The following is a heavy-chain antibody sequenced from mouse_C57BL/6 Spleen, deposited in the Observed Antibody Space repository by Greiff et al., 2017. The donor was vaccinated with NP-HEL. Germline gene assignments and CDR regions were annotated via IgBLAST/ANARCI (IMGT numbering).Heavy chain of an antibody. CDR2: IDPSDSET. CDR3: ARGGDYGYDGAWFAY. V-gene: IGHV1-52*01. CDR1: GYTFTSYW. Sequence: QVQLQQPGAELVRPGSSVKLSCKAPGYTFTSYWMHWVKQRPIQGLEWIGNIDPSDSETHYNQQFTDKATLTVDKSSSTAYMQLSSLTSEDSAVYYWARGGDYGYDGAWFAYWGQGTLVTVSA. J-gene: IGHJ3*01. D-gene: IGHD2-2*01.